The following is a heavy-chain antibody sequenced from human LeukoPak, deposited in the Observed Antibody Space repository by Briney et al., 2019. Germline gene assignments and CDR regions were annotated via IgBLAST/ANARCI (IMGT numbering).Heavy chain of an antibody. J-gene: IGHJ4*02. CDR2: ISSSGSTI. V-gene: IGHV3-48*03. Sequence: GGSLRLSCAASGFTFSSYEMNWVRQAPGKGLEWVSYISSSGSTIYYADSVKGRFTISRDNSKNTLYLQMNSLRAEDTAVYYCAKAREAWSGYSHFDYWGQGTLVTVSS. CDR1: GFTFSSYE. CDR3: AKAREAWSGYSHFDY. D-gene: IGHD3-3*01.